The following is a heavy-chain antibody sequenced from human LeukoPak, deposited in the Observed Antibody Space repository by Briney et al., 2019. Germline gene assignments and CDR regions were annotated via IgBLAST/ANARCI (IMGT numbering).Heavy chain of an antibody. D-gene: IGHD1-26*01. J-gene: IGHJ4*02. V-gene: IGHV4-59*01. CDR1: AGSISTYY. CDR2: IYYLGST. Sequence: SETLSLTCTVSAGSISTYYWSWIRQPPGKGLEWIGYIYYLGSTNYNPSLKSRVTISLDTSKNQFSLNLSSVTAADTAVYYCARSPYSGTYGVWGQGTLVTVSS. CDR3: ARSPYSGTYGV.